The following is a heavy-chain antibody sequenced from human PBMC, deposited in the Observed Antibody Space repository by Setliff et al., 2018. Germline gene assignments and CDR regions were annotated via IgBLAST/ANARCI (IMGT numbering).Heavy chain of an antibody. CDR1: GGTFINYA. CDR2: IIPIFGTA. CDR3: ARTYGSANSYAFDI. Sequence: SVKVSCKASGGTFINYAISWVRQAPGQGLEWMGRIIPIFGTANYAQKFQGRVTITADNSKNTLYLQMNSLRAEDTAVYYCARTYGSANSYAFDIWGQGTMVTVSS. V-gene: IGHV1-69*06. J-gene: IGHJ3*02. D-gene: IGHD3-10*01.